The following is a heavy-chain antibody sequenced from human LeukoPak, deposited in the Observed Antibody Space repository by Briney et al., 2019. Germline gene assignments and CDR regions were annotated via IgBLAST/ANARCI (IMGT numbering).Heavy chain of an antibody. CDR1: GYTFTSYG. J-gene: IGHJ4*02. V-gene: IGHV1-18*01. CDR3: ARHRLWFGELLFYFDY. D-gene: IGHD3-10*01. Sequence: ASVKVSCKASGYTFTSYGISWVRQAPGQVLEWMGWISAYNGNTNYAQKLQGRVTMTTDTSTSTAYMELRSLRSDDTAVYYCARHRLWFGELLFYFDYWGQGTLVTVSS. CDR2: ISAYNGNT.